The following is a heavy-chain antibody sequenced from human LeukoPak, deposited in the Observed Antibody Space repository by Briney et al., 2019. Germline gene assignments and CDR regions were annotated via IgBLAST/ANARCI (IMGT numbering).Heavy chain of an antibody. CDR3: AKWFGEFDAFDI. J-gene: IGHJ3*02. D-gene: IGHD3-10*01. CDR1: GFTFSSYA. CDR2: ISGSGGST. Sequence: GGSLRLSCAASGFTFSSYAMSWVRQAPGKGLEWVSAISGSGGSTYYADSVKGWFTISRDNSKNTLYLQMNSLRAEDTAVYYCAKWFGEFDAFDIWGQGTMVTVSS. V-gene: IGHV3-23*01.